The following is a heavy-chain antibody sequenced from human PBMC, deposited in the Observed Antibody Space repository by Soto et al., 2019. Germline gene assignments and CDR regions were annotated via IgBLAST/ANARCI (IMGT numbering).Heavy chain of an antibody. Sequence: QLQLQESGPGLVKPSETLSLTCTVSGGSISNDNYFWGWIRQPPGKGLEWIGTIYYSGTTYYTPSLRSRVTLTVDTPKNQYSLKLSSMTAADTAVYYCATHGVTTARRFDSWGQGTLVTVSS. CDR1: GGSISNDNYF. CDR2: IYYSGTT. J-gene: IGHJ4*02. D-gene: IGHD6-6*01. V-gene: IGHV4-39*01. CDR3: ATHGVTTARRFDS.